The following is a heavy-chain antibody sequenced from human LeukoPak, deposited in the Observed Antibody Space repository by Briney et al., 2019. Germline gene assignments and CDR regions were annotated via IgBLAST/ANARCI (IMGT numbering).Heavy chain of an antibody. V-gene: IGHV3-15*05. D-gene: IGHD1-26*01. Sequence: GGSLRLSCAASGFTFSNAWMRWVRQAPGKGLEWVGRIKSKTDGGTTDYAAPVKGRFTISRDDSKNTLYLKMNSLKTEDTAVYYCTTELRWELVDVDQWGQGTLVTVSS. J-gene: IGHJ4*02. CDR3: TTELRWELVDVDQ. CDR2: IKSKTDGGTT. CDR1: GFTFSNAW.